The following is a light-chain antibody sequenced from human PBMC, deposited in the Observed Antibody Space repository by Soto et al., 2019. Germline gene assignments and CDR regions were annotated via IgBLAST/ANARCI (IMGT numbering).Light chain of an antibody. CDR2: AAS. CDR1: QDIRSW. J-gene: IGKJ4*02. V-gene: IGKV1-12*01. Sequence: DIQMTQYPSAVSASVGDRVTITCRASQDIRSWLGWYQQKPGKAPKVLIYAASSLQSGVPSRFSGSGSGTDFTLTISRLQPEDFATYYCQQAYSFPLTIGGGTRVEIK. CDR3: QQAYSFPLT.